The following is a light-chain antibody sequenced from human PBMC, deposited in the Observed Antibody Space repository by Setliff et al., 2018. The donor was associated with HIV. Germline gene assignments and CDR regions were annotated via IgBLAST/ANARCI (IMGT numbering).Light chain of an antibody. CDR2: DVR. J-gene: IGLJ1*01. CDR3: TSYGGNNNFYV. Sequence: QSVLTQPASVSASPGQSITISCTGTSSDVGAYNYVSWYQRHPGKAPTLIIYDVRSRPSGVSNRFSGSKSGNTASLTISGLQAEDEGDYYCTSYGGNNNFYVLGTGTKVTVL. V-gene: IGLV2-14*03. CDR1: SSDVGAYNY.